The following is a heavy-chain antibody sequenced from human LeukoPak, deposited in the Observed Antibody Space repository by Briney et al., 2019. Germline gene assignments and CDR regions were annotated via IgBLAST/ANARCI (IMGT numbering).Heavy chain of an antibody. CDR1: GFTFSSYS. D-gene: IGHD4-23*01. CDR3: AKRPSGGYYFDY. CDR2: ISSSSSYI. Sequence: PGGSLRLSCAASGFTFSSYSMNWVRQAPGKGLEWVSSISSSSSYIYYADSVKGRFTISRDNAKNSLYLQMNSLRAEDTAVYYCAKRPSGGYYFDYWGQGTLVTVSS. J-gene: IGHJ4*02. V-gene: IGHV3-21*01.